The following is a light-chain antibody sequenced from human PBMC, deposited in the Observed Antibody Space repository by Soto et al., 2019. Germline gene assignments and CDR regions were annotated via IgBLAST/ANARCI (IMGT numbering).Light chain of an antibody. CDR2: GAT. V-gene: IGKV3-20*01. Sequence: EVVLTQSPVTLSLSPGERASLSCRASQTVHNAYLAWYQQKSGQAPRLLIFGATSRATGIPDRFSGSGSGTDFTLTISRLEPEDYAVYYCQQYGSSPTTFGQGTRLDIK. J-gene: IGKJ5*01. CDR3: QQYGSSPTT. CDR1: QTVHNAY.